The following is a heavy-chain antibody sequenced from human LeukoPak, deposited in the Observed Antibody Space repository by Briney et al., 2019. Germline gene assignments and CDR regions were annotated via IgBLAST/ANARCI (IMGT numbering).Heavy chain of an antibody. J-gene: IGHJ5*02. V-gene: IGHV1-8*03. CDR2: MNPNIGNT. D-gene: IGHD6-13*01. CDR1: GYTFINYD. CDR3: ARGGAVAGHNWFDP. Sequence: ASVKVSCKASGYTFINYDINWMRQATGQGLEWMGWMNPNIGNTGYAQKFQGRVTITRDTSTNTAYMELSGLTSEDTAVYYCARGGAVAGHNWFDPWGQGTLVIVSS.